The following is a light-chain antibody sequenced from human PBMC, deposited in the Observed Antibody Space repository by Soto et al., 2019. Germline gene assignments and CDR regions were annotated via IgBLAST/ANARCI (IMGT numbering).Light chain of an antibody. CDR3: QQYNNWTLT. Sequence: EIVMTQSPATLSVSPGERATLSCRASQSVSSNLAWYQQKPGQAPRLLIYGASTRATGMPARFSGSGSGTEFNLTISRLQSEDFAVYYCQQYNNWTLTGGGGTKLEIK. CDR1: QSVSSN. J-gene: IGKJ4*01. CDR2: GAS. V-gene: IGKV3-15*01.